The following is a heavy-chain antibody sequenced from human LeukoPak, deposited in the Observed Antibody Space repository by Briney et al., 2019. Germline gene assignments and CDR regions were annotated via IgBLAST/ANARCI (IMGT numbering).Heavy chain of an antibody. CDR1: GFTFSSYA. V-gene: IGHV3-23*01. D-gene: IGHD4-17*01. CDR2: ISGSGGST. CDR3: AKETSYYGDYGSRYFDY. J-gene: IGHJ4*02. Sequence: PGGSLRLSCAASGFTFSSYAMSWDRQAPGKGLEWVSAISGSGGSTYYADSVKGRFTISRDNSKNTLYLQMNSLRAEDTAVYYCAKETSYYGDYGSRYFDYWGQGTLVTVSS.